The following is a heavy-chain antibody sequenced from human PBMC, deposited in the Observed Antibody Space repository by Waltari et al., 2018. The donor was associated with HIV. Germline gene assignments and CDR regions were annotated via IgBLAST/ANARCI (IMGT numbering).Heavy chain of an antibody. CDR1: GGSISSYS. J-gene: IGHJ5*02. Sequence: QVQLQESGPGLVKPSETLSLTCTVSGGSISSYSWSWIRQPPGKGLEWIGYIYYSGSTNYNPSLKSRVTISVDTSKNQFSLKLSSVTAADTAVYYCARAAGGPHSSGYHWFDPWGQGTLVTVSS. CDR3: ARAAGGPHSSGYHWFDP. D-gene: IGHD3-22*01. CDR2: IYYSGST. V-gene: IGHV4-59*01.